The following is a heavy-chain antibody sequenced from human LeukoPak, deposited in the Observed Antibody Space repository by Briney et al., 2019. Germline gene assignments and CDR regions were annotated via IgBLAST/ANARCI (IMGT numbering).Heavy chain of an antibody. Sequence: GRALRLSCAASGFTFSSYGMHWVRQAPGKGLEWVAVIWYDGSNKYYADSVKGRFTISRDNSKNTLYLQMNSLRAEDTAVYYCARGKLLWFGEPYYGGPLDYWGQGTLVTVSS. CDR1: GFTFSSYG. CDR2: IWYDGSNK. V-gene: IGHV3-33*01. J-gene: IGHJ4*02. CDR3: ARGKLLWFGEPYYGGPLDY. D-gene: IGHD3-10*01.